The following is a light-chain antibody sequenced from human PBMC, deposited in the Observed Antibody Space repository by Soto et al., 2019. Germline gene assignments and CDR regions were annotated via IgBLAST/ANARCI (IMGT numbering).Light chain of an antibody. Sequence: QSALTQPRSVSGSPGQSVTISCTGTSSDVGGYNYVSWYQQHPGKAPKLMIYDVSQRPSGVPDRFSGSKSGNTASLTISGLQSEDEADYYCCLYAGSYTYVFGTGTKVTVL. CDR1: SSDVGGYNY. V-gene: IGLV2-11*01. CDR2: DVS. CDR3: CLYAGSYTYV. J-gene: IGLJ1*01.